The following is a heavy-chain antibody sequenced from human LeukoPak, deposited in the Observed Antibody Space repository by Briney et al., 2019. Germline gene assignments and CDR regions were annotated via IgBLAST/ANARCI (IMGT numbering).Heavy chain of an antibody. J-gene: IGHJ4*02. CDR1: GYMFNIYG. D-gene: IGHD5-12*01. Sequence: ASVKVSCKASGYMFNIYGISWGRQAPGQGLEGMGGSSAFNGNTNYARNFQDRVTMTTDTSTSTAYMELPSLSSDDTPLYYCARSPPSTGYDRFDTWGQGTLVTVSS. V-gene: IGHV1-18*01. CDR3: ARSPPSTGYDRFDT. CDR2: SSAFNGNT.